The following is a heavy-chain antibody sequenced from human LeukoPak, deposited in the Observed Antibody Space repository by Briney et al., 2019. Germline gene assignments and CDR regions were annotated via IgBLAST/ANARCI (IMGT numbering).Heavy chain of an antibody. CDR3: AKRGVVIRVILVGFHKEAYYFDS. D-gene: IGHD3-22*01. CDR1: GITLSNYG. CDR2: ISDSGGST. V-gene: IGHV3-23*01. J-gene: IGHJ4*02. Sequence: GGSLRLSCAVSGITLSNYGMSWVRQAPGKGLEWVAGISDSGGSTNYADSVKGRSTISRDNPKTPLYLQMTTMRAEDTAVYSCAKRGVVIRVILVGFHKEAYYFDSWGQGALVTVSS.